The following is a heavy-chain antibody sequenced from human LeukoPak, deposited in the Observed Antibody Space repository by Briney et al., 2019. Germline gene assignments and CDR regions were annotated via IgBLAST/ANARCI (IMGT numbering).Heavy chain of an antibody. Sequence: SETLSLTCTVSGGSISSFYWSWIRQPPGKGLEWIGYIYYSGSTNYNTSLKRLVTISVDTSKNQFSLKLSSVTAADTAVYYCARHGDYYGSGSRYWGQGTLVTVSS. CDR1: GGSISSFY. V-gene: IGHV4-59*08. CDR3: ARHGDYYGSGSRY. CDR2: IYYSGST. D-gene: IGHD3-10*01. J-gene: IGHJ4*02.